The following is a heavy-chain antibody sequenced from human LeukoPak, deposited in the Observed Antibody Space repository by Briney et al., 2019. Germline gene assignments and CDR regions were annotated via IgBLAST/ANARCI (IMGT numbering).Heavy chain of an antibody. CDR2: ISGSGGST. Sequence: PGGSLRLSCAASGFTFSSYAMSWVRQAPGKGLEWVSAISGSGGSTYYADSVKGRFTISRDNSKNTLYLQMNSLRADYAAVDYSAKYTRRGLYYDSSGSLDYWGQGTLVTVSS. CDR1: GFTFSSYA. V-gene: IGHV3-23*01. J-gene: IGHJ4*02. D-gene: IGHD3-22*01. CDR3: AKYTRRGLYYDSSGSLDY.